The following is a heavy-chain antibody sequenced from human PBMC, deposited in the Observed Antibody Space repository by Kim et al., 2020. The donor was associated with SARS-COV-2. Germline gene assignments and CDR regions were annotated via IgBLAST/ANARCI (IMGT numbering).Heavy chain of an antibody. D-gene: IGHD2-2*01. J-gene: IGHJ4*02. CDR1: GFTFSSYA. CDR2: ISGSGGST. V-gene: IGHV3-23*01. Sequence: GGSLRLSCAASGFTFSSYAMSWVRQAPGKGLEWVSAISGSGGSTYYADSVKGRFTISRDNSKNTLYLQMNSLRAEDTAVYYCAKTGIVVVPAATHYDFDYWGQGTLVTVSS. CDR3: AKTGIVVVPAATHYDFDY.